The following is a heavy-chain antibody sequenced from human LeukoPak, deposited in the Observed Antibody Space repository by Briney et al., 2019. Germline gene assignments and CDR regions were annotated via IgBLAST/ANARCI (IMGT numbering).Heavy chain of an antibody. CDR3: ARGAEGVAATDSNFDY. CDR2: ISSSSSYI. V-gene: IGHV3-21*01. Sequence: GGSLRLSCAASGFTFSSYNMNWVRQAPGKGLEWVSSISSSSSYIYYADSVKGRFTISRDNARNSLYLQMNSLRAEDTAVFYCARGAEGVAATDSNFDYWGQGTLVTVSS. D-gene: IGHD6-13*01. CDR1: GFTFSSYN. J-gene: IGHJ4*02.